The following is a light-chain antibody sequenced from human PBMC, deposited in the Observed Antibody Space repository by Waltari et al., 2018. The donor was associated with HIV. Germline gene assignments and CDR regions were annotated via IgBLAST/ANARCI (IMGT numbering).Light chain of an antibody. Sequence: QSALTQPASVSGSPGQSITISCTGTSSDVGGYNYVSWYQQHPGKPPKLMSYDVSNRPSGVSNRFSGSKSGNTASLTISGLQAEDEADYYCSSYTSSSTFYVVFGGGTKLTVL. CDR1: SSDVGGYNY. CDR2: DVS. CDR3: SSYTSSSTFYVV. J-gene: IGLJ2*01. V-gene: IGLV2-14*01.